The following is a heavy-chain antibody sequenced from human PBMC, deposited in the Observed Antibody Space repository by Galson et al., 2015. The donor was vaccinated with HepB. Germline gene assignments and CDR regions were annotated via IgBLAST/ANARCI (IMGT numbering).Heavy chain of an antibody. CDR2: IIPIFGTA. J-gene: IGHJ3*02. D-gene: IGHD3-22*01. Sequence: SVKVSCKASGGTFSSYAISWVRQAPGQGLEWMGGIIPIFGTANYAQKFQGRVTITADESTSTAYMELSSLRSEDTAVYYCARALGRYYDSSGYYFTIWGQGTMVTVSS. CDR1: GGTFSSYA. CDR3: ARALGRYYDSSGYYFTI. V-gene: IGHV1-69*13.